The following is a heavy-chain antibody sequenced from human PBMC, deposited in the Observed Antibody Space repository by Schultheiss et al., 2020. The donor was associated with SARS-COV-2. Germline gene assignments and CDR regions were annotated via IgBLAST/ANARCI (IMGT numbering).Heavy chain of an antibody. CDR3: ARDIAARRFDY. CDR2: IYSCGST. J-gene: IGHJ4*02. CDR1: GFTVSSNY. Sequence: GGSLRLSCAASGFTVSSNYMSWVRQAPGKGLEWVSVIYSCGSTYYADSVKGRFTISRDNSKNTLYLQMNSLRAEDTAVYYCARDIAARRFDYWGQGTLVTVSS. V-gene: IGHV3-66*03. D-gene: IGHD6-6*01.